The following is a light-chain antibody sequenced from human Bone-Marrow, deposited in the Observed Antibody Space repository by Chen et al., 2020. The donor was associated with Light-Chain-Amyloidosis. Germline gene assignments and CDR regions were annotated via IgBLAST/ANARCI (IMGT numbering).Light chain of an antibody. V-gene: IGKV1-8*01. CDR1: QGISSY. CDR2: AAS. CDR3: QQYYSYPSYT. J-gene: IGKJ2*01. Sequence: AIRMTQSPSSLSASTGDRVTITCRASQGISSYLAWYQQKPGKAPKLLIYAASTLQSGVPSRLSGSGSGTDFTLTISCLQSEDFATYYCQQYYSYPSYTFGQGTKLEIK.